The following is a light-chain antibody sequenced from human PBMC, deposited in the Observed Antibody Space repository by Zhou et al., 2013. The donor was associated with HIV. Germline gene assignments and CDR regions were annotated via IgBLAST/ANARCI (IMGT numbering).Light chain of an antibody. Sequence: IQLTQSPSSLSASVGDRVTITCRASEGVSTYLAWYQQKPGKAPELLIYDASTLQSGVPSRFRGSGSGTDFTLTISCLQSEDFATYYCQQGDSFPFTFGPGTKVDIK. CDR2: DAS. CDR1: EGVSTY. V-gene: IGKV1-9*01. CDR3: QQGDSFPFT. J-gene: IGKJ3*01.